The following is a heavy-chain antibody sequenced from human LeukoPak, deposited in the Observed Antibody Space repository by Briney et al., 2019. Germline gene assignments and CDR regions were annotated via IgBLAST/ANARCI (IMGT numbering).Heavy chain of an antibody. CDR1: GFTFSNYG. Sequence: PGGSLRLSCAVSGFTFSNYGLHWVRQAPGKGLEWVAFIRSDGNIKYYADSVKGRFTISRDNSKNTLHLQMNSLRAEDTAVYYCAKDVPTAYFDYWGQGTLVAASS. D-gene: IGHD1-1*01. J-gene: IGHJ4*02. V-gene: IGHV3-30*02. CDR2: IRSDGNIK. CDR3: AKDVPTAYFDY.